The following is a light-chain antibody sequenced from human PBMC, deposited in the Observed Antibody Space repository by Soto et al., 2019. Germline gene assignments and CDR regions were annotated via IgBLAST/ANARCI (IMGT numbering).Light chain of an antibody. CDR2: GNN. Sequence: QPVLTQPPSASGTPGQTITISCSGGSSNIGINTVSWYEHLPGTAPRLLIYGNNQRPSGVPDRFSGSKSGTSASLAISGLQSEDEAHYYCATWDDSLDVHVFGTGTKVIVL. J-gene: IGLJ1*01. V-gene: IGLV1-44*01. CDR3: ATWDDSLDVHV. CDR1: SSNIGINT.